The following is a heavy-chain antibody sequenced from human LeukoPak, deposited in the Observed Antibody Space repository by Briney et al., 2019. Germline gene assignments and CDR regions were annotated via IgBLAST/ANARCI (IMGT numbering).Heavy chain of an antibody. V-gene: IGHV4-59*01. J-gene: IGHJ4*02. D-gene: IGHD3-10*01. Sequence: SETLSLTCSVSGGSISSYYWSWIRQPPGKGLEWIGYIYYSGSTNYNPSLKSRVTISVDTSKNQFSLKLSSVTAADTAVYYCARYGSGNFLVYWGQGTLVTVSS. CDR3: ARYGSGNFLVY. CDR2: IYYSGST. CDR1: GGSISSYY.